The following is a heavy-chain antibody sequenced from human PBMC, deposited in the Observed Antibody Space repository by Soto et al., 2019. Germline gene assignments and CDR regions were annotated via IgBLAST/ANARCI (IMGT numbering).Heavy chain of an antibody. D-gene: IGHD5-18*01. J-gene: IGHJ4*02. CDR3: ANAGYSYGDFDY. V-gene: IGHV1-69*13. CDR2: IIPIFGTA. Sequence: GASVKVSCKASGVTFSSYAISWVRQAPGQGLEWMGGIIPIFGTANYAQKFQGRVTITADESTSTAYMELSSLRSEDTAVYYCANAGYSYGDFDYWGQGTLVTVSS. CDR1: GVTFSSYA.